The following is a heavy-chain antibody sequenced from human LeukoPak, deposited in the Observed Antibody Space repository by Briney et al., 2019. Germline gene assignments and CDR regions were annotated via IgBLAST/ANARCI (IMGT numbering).Heavy chain of an antibody. CDR2: ISAYNGNT. V-gene: IGHV1-18*01. CDR1: GYTFTSSG. D-gene: IGHD2-21*01. Sequence: GASVKVSCKASGYTFTSSGISWVRQAPGQGLEWMGWISAYNGNTNYAQKLQGRLTMTAATSTSTAYMELRSLRSDDTAVYYCARDREEFNCGGDCYSSGWFDPWGQGTLVTVSS. CDR3: ARDREEFNCGGDCYSSGWFDP. J-gene: IGHJ5*02.